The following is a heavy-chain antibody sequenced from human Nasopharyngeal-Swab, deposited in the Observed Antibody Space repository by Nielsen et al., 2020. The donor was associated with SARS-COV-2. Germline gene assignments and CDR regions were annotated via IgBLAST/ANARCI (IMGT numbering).Heavy chain of an antibody. CDR1: GYTFTGYY. CDR3: ARDRRDSSGTHNWFDP. J-gene: IGHJ5*02. D-gene: IGHD6-19*01. Sequence: ASVKVSCKASGYTFTGYYMHWVRQAPGQGLEWMGWINPNSGGTNYAQKFQGWVTMTRDTSISTAYMELSRLRSGDTAVYYCARDRRDSSGTHNWFDPWGQGTLVTVSS. CDR2: INPNSGGT. V-gene: IGHV1-2*04.